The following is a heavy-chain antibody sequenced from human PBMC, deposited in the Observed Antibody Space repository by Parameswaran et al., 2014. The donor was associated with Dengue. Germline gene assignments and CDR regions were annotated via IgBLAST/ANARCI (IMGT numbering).Heavy chain of an antibody. CDR2: INAGNGNT. V-gene: IGHV1-3*01. J-gene: IGHJ4*02. Sequence: WVRQAPGQRLEWMGWINAGNGNTKYSQKFQGRVTITRDTSASTAYMELSSLRSEDTAVYYCARGIPYYFDYWGQGTLVTVSS. CDR3: ARGIPYYFDY.